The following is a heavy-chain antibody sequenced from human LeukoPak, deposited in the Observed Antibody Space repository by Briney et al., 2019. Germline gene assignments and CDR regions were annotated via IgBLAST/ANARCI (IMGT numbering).Heavy chain of an antibody. J-gene: IGHJ4*02. CDR1: GFTFSSYG. V-gene: IGHV3-33*01. CDR3: ARDSEVVVMLPLDY. Sequence: PGRSLRLSCAASGFTFSSYGMHWVRQAPGKGLEWVAVIWYDGSNKYYADSVKGRFTISRDNSKNTLYLQMNSLRAEDTAVYYCARDSEVVVMLPLDYRGQGTLVTVCS. D-gene: IGHD3-22*01. CDR2: IWYDGSNK.